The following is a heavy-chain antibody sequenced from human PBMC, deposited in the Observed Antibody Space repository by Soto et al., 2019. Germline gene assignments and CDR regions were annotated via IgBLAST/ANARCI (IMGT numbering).Heavy chain of an antibody. V-gene: IGHV3-9*01. CDR1: GFTFDDYA. Sequence: GGSLRLSCAASGFTFDDYAMHWVRQAPGKGLEWASGISWNSGSIGYADSVKGRFTISRDNAKNSLYLQMNSLRAEDTALYYCAKGRDGYYYGMDVWGQGTTVTAP. CDR3: AKGRDGYYYGMDV. CDR2: ISWNSGSI. J-gene: IGHJ6*02.